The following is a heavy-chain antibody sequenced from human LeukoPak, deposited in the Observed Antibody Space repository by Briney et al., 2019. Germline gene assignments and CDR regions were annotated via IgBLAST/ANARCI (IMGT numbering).Heavy chain of an antibody. CDR3: ARLADIVATIYYFDY. Sequence: SETLSLTCTVSGGSISSYYWSWIRQPAGKGLEWIGRIYTSGSTNYNPSLKSRVTISVDTSKNQFSLKLSSVTAADTAVYYCARLADIVATIYYFDYWGQGTLVTVSS. D-gene: IGHD5-12*01. J-gene: IGHJ4*02. CDR2: IYTSGST. CDR1: GGSISSYY. V-gene: IGHV4-4*07.